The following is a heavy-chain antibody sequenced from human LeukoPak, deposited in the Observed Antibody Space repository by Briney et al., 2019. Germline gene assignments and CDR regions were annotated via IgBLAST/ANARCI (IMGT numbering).Heavy chain of an antibody. D-gene: IGHD2-15*01. CDR3: ASGEVGVVYRAGGRYYYYYHAMDV. Sequence: ASVTVSCTASGYTFTSYYMHWVRQAPGQGLEWMGLINPSGGSTSYAQKFQGRVTMTRDTSTSTVYMELSSLRSEDTAVYYCASGEVGVVYRAGGRYYYYYHAMDVWGQGTTVTVSS. CDR1: GYTFTSYY. J-gene: IGHJ6*02. V-gene: IGHV1-46*01. CDR2: INPSGGST.